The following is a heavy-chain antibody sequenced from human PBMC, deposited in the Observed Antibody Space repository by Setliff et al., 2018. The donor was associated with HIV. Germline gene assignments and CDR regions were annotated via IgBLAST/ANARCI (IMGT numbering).Heavy chain of an antibody. D-gene: IGHD3-3*01. CDR1: GFTFNNYG. Sequence: GGSLRLSCVTSGFTFNNYGLHWVRQAPGKGLEWGSFIRYDGSEKFYAESVQGRFTISRDSSKNMLYLQMSSLRAEDTAIYYCVKGDNFWTGYSTYFEFDPWGQGTRVTVSS. J-gene: IGHJ5*02. CDR3: VKGDNFWTGYSTYFEFDP. CDR2: IRYDGSEK. V-gene: IGHV3-30*02.